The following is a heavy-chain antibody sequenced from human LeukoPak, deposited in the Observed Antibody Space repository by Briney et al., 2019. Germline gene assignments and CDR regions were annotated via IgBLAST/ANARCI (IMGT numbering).Heavy chain of an antibody. CDR1: GGSISSGGYS. Sequence: SETLSLTCAVSGGSISSGGYSWSWIRQPPGKGLEWIGYIYHSGSTYYNPSLKSRVTISVDRSKNQFSLKLSSVTAADTAVYYCARNLYGDYRYGMDVWGQGTTVTASS. CDR2: IYHSGST. CDR3: ARNLYGDYRYGMDV. J-gene: IGHJ6*02. D-gene: IGHD4-17*01. V-gene: IGHV4-30-2*01.